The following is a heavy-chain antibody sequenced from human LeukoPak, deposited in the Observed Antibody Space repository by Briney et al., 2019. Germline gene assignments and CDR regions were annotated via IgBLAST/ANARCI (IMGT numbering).Heavy chain of an antibody. D-gene: IGHD2-21*02. CDR1: GGSFSGYY. CDR3: AGATARGLFEYYFDY. Sequence: SETLSLTCAVYGGSFSGYYWSWIRQPPGKGLEWIGEINHSGSTNYNPSLKSRLTISVDTSKNQFSLKLSSVTAADTAVYYCAGATARGLFEYYFDYWGQATLVTVSS. V-gene: IGHV4-34*01. CDR2: INHSGST. J-gene: IGHJ4*02.